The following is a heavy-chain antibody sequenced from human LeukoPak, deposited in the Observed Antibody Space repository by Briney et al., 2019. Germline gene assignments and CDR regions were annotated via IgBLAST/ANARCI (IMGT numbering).Heavy chain of an antibody. V-gene: IGHV3-53*01. D-gene: IGHD3-22*01. Sequence: GGSLRLSCAASGFTVSSNYMSWVRQAPGKGLEWVSVIYSGGSTYYADSVKGRFTISRDNSKNTLYLQMNSLRADDTAVYFCARARESTMIVVVTALDSWGQGTLVTVSS. CDR1: GFTVSSNY. CDR3: ARARESTMIVVVTALDS. CDR2: IYSGGST. J-gene: IGHJ4*02.